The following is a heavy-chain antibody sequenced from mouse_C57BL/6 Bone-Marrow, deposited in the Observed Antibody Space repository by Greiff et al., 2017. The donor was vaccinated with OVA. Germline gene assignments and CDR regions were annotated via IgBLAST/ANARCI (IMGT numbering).Heavy chain of an antibody. Sequence: EVHLVESGAELVRPGASVKLSCTASGFNIKDDYMHWVKQRPEQGLEWIGWIDPENGDTEYASKFQGKATITADTSSNTAYLQLSSLTSEDTAVYYCTTRGGSSYRTDYWGQGTTLTVSS. CDR2: IDPENGDT. J-gene: IGHJ2*01. CDR3: TTRGGSSYRTDY. V-gene: IGHV14-4*01. CDR1: GFNIKDDY. D-gene: IGHD1-1*01.